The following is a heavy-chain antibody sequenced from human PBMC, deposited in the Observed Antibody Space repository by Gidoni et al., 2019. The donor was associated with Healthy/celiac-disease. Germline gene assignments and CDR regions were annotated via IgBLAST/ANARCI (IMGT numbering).Heavy chain of an antibody. CDR2: IKQDGSEK. CDR1: GFTFRSYW. CDR3: ARVGFFLEWLFDY. V-gene: IGHV3-7*03. J-gene: IGHJ4*02. D-gene: IGHD3-3*01. Sequence: EVQLVESGGGWVQPGGSLRLSCPPSGFTFRSYWMGWVRQAPGKGLEWGANIKQDGSEKYYVDSVKGRFTIARDNAKNSLYLQMNSLRAEDTAVYYCARVGFFLEWLFDYWGQGTLVTVSS.